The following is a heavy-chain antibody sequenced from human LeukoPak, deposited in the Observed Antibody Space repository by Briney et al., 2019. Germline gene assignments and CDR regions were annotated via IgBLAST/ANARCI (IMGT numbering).Heavy chain of an antibody. CDR3: ARHGGVPAAIFDYYYYMDV. D-gene: IGHD2-2*02. CDR1: GGSISISSYY. CDR2: IYYSAST. V-gene: IGHV4-39*01. Sequence: PSETLSLTCTVSGGSISISSYYSGWIRQPPGKWLEWLGCIYYSASTYFNPSLKSRVTISVDTSKNQFSLKLSSVTAADTAVYYCARHGGVPAAIFDYYYYMDVWGKGTTVTVSS. J-gene: IGHJ6*03.